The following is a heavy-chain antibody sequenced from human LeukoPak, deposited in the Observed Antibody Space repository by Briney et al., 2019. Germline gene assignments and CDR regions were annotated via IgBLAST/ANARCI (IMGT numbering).Heavy chain of an antibody. CDR2: IKQDGSEK. Sequence: GGSLRLSCAASGLTLSTYWMSWVRQAPGKGLEWVANIKQDGSEKYYVDSVKGRFTISRDNAKNSLYLQMNSLRAEDTAVYYCARGHTRNYYYMDVWGKGTTVTVSS. V-gene: IGHV3-7*04. CDR3: ARGHTRNYYYMDV. CDR1: GLTLSTYW. J-gene: IGHJ6*03.